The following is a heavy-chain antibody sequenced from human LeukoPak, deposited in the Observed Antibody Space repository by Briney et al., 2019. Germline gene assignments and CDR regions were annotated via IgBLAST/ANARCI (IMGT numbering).Heavy chain of an antibody. CDR3: TTQSGAWNFDY. CDR1: GFSFSDTW. D-gene: IGHD1-1*01. CDR2: IKRKTDDGTT. Sequence: GGSLRLSCAASGFSFSDTWMNWVRQAPGKGLEWVGLIKRKTDDGTTDYAAPEKGRFTISRDDSKNTLYLQMNSLKTEDTAVYYCTTQSGAWNFDYWGQGALVTVSS. V-gene: IGHV3-15*07. J-gene: IGHJ4*02.